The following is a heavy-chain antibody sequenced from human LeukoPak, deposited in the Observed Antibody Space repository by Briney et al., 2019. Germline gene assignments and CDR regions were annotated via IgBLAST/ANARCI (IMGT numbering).Heavy chain of an antibody. V-gene: IGHV3-21*01. CDR2: ISGSSSYI. CDR3: ASFDATMVRDGFDI. CDR1: GFTFSSYS. J-gene: IGHJ3*02. D-gene: IGHD3-10*01. Sequence: SPGGSLRLSCAASGFTFSSYSMNWVRQAPGKGLEWVSSISGSSSYIYYADSVKGRFTISRDNAKNSLYLQMNSLRAEDTAVYYCASFDATMVRDGFDIWGQGTMVTVSS.